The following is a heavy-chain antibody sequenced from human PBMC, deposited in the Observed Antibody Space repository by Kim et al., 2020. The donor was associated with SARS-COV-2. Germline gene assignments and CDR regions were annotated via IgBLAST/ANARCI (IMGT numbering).Heavy chain of an antibody. Sequence: GGSLRLSCAASGFTFDDYGMSWVRQAPGKGLEWVSGINWNGGSTGYADSVKGRFTISRDNAKNSLYLQMNSLRAEDTALYHCARDLTVVVPAAIWFDPWGQGTLVTVSS. J-gene: IGHJ5*02. CDR3: ARDLTVVVPAAIWFDP. D-gene: IGHD2-2*01. CDR1: GFTFDDYG. CDR2: INWNGGST. V-gene: IGHV3-20*01.